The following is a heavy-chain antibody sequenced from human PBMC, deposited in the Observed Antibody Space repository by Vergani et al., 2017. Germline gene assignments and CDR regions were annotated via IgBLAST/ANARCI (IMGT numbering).Heavy chain of an antibody. CDR2: FYYSGFT. CDR1: ADSISSGSYY. J-gene: IGHJ4*02. D-gene: IGHD6-13*01. V-gene: IGHV4-39*01. CDR3: ARQRPGSSWSPGYFDD. Sequence: QLQLQQSGPGLVKPSETLFLTCTVSADSISSGSYYWGWIRQPPGKSLEWIGSFYYSGFTYYNPSLKSRVAISVDTSKNQFSLNVTSVTAADTAVYFCARQRPGSSWSPGYFDDWGQGILVTVSS.